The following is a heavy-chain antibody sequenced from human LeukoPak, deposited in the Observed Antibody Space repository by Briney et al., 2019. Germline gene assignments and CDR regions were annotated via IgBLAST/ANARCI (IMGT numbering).Heavy chain of an antibody. Sequence: GGSLRLSCAASGFTFSDYYMSWIRQAPGKGLEWVSYISSSGSTIYYADSVKGRFTISRDNAKNSLYLQMNSLRAEDTAVYYCAREGLLGYSYGYLFDYWGQGTLVTVSS. CDR1: GFTFSDYY. D-gene: IGHD5-18*01. V-gene: IGHV3-11*04. CDR3: AREGLLGYSYGYLFDY. J-gene: IGHJ4*02. CDR2: ISSSGSTI.